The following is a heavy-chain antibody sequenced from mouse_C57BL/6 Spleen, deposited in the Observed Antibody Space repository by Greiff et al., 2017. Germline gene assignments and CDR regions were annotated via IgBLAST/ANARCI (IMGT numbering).Heavy chain of an antibody. Sequence: QVQLKQSGAELVRPGASVTLSCKASGYTFTDYEMHWVKQTPVHGLEWIGDIDPETGGTDYNQKFKGKAILTADKSSSTAYMALRSLTSEDSAVYSCTGLLGVAMDYWGQGTSVTVSS. J-gene: IGHJ4*01. CDR1: GYTFTDYE. V-gene: IGHV1-15*01. CDR2: IDPETGGT. D-gene: IGHD2-3*01. CDR3: TGLLGVAMDY.